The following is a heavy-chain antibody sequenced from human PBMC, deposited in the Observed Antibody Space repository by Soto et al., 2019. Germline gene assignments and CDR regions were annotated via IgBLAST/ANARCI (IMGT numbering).Heavy chain of an antibody. CDR2: INHSGST. CDR1: DGSFSGYY. Sequence: QVQLKQWGAGLLKPSETLSLTCAVYDGSFSGYYWSWIRQPPGTGLEWIGEINHSGSTNYNPSIKSRVTISVDTSKNQFSLNLSSVTAADTAVYYCARGRPSCSGGSCVVGDFDYWGQGTLVTVSS. D-gene: IGHD2-15*01. CDR3: ARGRPSCSGGSCVVGDFDY. J-gene: IGHJ4*02. V-gene: IGHV4-34*01.